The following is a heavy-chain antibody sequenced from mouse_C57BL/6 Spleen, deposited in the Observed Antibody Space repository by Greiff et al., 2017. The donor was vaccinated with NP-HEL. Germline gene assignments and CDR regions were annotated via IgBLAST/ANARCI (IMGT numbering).Heavy chain of an antibody. D-gene: IGHD1-1*02. CDR1: GYTFTSYG. CDR3: ARSYGYYDD. Sequence: QVHVKQSGAELARPGASVKLSCKASGYTFTSYGISWVKQRTGQGLEWIGEIYPRSGNTYYNEKFKGKATLTADKSSSTAYMELRSLTSEDSAVYFCARSYGYYDDWGQGTTLTVAS. J-gene: IGHJ2*01. V-gene: IGHV1-81*01. CDR2: IYPRSGNT.